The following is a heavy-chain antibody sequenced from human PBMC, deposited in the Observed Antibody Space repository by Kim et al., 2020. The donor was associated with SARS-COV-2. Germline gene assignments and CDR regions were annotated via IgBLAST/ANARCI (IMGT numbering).Heavy chain of an antibody. Sequence: GGSLRLSCAASGFTFSSYGMHWVRQAPGRGLEWVAVISYDGSIKYYADSVKGRFTISRDNSKDTLYLQMNSLRAEDTAVYYCAKDRQIAVAGYAGVHDYWGQGTLVTVSS. CDR3: AKDRQIAVAGYAGVHDY. CDR2: ISYDGSIK. CDR1: GFTFSSYG. D-gene: IGHD6-19*01. V-gene: IGHV3-30*18. J-gene: IGHJ4*02.